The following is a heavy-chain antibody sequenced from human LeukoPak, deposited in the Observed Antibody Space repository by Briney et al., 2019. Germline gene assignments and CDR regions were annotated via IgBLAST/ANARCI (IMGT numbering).Heavy chain of an antibody. V-gene: IGHV4-34*01. CDR1: GGSLSGYY. J-gene: IGHJ4*02. CDR3: ARGRRGEDY. CDR2: INHSGST. D-gene: IGHD5-24*01. Sequence: PSQTLSLTCAVYGGSLSGYYCSWIRQPPGKGREWIGEINHSGSTNYNPSLKSRVTISVDTSKNQCSLKLSSVTAADTAVYYCARGRRGEDYWGQGTLVTVSS.